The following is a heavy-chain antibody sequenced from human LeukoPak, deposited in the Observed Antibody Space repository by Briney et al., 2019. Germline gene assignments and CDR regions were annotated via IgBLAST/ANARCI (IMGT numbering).Heavy chain of an antibody. CDR3: ARSSGSYGA. D-gene: IGHD1-26*01. J-gene: IGHJ5*02. V-gene: IGHV4-34*01. CDR1: GGSFSGYY. Sequence: SETLSLTCAVYGGSFSGYYWSWIRQPPGKGLEWIGEINHSGSTNYNPSLKSRVTISVDTSKNQFSLKLSPVTAADTAVYYCARSSGSYGAWGQGTLVTVSS. CDR2: INHSGST.